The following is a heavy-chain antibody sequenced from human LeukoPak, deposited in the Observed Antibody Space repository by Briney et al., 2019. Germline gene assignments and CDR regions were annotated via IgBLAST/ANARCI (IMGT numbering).Heavy chain of an antibody. V-gene: IGHV3-23*01. CDR1: GFTFSSYA. CDR3: AKDVTYYFGSGSNPNWFDP. D-gene: IGHD3-10*01. CDR2: ISGSDAST. Sequence: GGSLSFSCAASGFTFSSYAMSWVRQTPGKGLEWVSGISGSDASTYYTDSVKGRFTIYRDNSKNTLYLLMNSLRAEDTAVYYCAKDVTYYFGSGSNPNWFDPWGQGTLVTVSS. J-gene: IGHJ5*02.